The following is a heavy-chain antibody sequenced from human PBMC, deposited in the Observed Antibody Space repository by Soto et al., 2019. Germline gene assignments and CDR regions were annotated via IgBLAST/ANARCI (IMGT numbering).Heavy chain of an antibody. CDR3: ARGGVDYYDSSGYYFSPYYFDY. J-gene: IGHJ4*02. CDR2: MYHSGST. D-gene: IGHD3-22*01. CDR1: GGSISSYY. Sequence: SETLSLTCTVSGGSISSYYWSWIRQPPGKGLEWIGYMYHSGSTYYNPSLKSRVTISIDRSKNQFSLKLSSVTAADTAVYYCARGGVDYYDSSGYYFSPYYFDYWGQGTLVTVSS. V-gene: IGHV4-59*12.